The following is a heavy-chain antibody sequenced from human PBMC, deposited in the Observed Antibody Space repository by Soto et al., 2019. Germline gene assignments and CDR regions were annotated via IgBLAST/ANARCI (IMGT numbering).Heavy chain of an antibody. Sequence: QVHLQESGPGLVEPSETLSLTCAVSGASIRSYYWSWIRQPPGKGLEWIGNTHNSGRTNYNPSLKSRLTISVDTSKNHFSLRLSSLTAADTAFSYCARDSNDYSDYDWFDPWGQGTLVTVSS. CDR3: ARDSNDYSDYDWFDP. CDR2: THNSGRT. V-gene: IGHV4-59*01. CDR1: GASIRSYY. J-gene: IGHJ5*02. D-gene: IGHD4-17*01.